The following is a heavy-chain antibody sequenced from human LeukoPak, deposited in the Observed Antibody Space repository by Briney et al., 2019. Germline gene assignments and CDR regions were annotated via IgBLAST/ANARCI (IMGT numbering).Heavy chain of an antibody. D-gene: IGHD3-16*01. V-gene: IGHV1-2*06. J-gene: IGHJ5*02. CDR1: GYTFTGYS. CDR3: ARDLPRFGGWLSA. Sequence: GASVEVSCKASGYTFTGYSMHWVRQPPGQGLEWMGRINPNSGGTDYAQKFQGRVTMIRDTSISTVYMELNRLRSNDTAVYYCARDLPRFGGWLSAWGQGTLVTVSS. CDR2: INPNSGGT.